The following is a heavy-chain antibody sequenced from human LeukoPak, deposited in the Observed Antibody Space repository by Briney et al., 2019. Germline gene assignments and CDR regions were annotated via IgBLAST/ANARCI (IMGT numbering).Heavy chain of an antibody. Sequence: PGGSLRLSCAASGFTFSSYAMSWVRQAPGKGLEWVSAISGSGGSTYYADSVKGRFTISRDNSKNTLYLQMNSLRAEDTAVYYCASTCSSTSCYTFDYGGQGTLVTVSS. D-gene: IGHD2-2*02. J-gene: IGHJ4*02. CDR3: ASTCSSTSCYTFDY. V-gene: IGHV3-23*01. CDR2: ISGSGGST. CDR1: GFTFSSYA.